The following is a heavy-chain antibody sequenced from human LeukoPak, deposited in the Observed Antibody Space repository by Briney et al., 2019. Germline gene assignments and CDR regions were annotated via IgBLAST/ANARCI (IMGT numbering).Heavy chain of an antibody. D-gene: IGHD3-3*01. V-gene: IGHV1-69*13. CDR2: IIPIFGTA. J-gene: IGHJ4*02. CDR1: GGTFSSYA. CDR3: ARGTTDYDFWSGPFDY. Sequence: SVKVSCKASGGTFSSYAISWVRQAPGQGLEWMGGIIPIFGTANYAQKFQGRVTITADESTSTAYMELSSLRSEDTAVYYCARGTTDYDFWSGPFDYWGQGTLVTVSS.